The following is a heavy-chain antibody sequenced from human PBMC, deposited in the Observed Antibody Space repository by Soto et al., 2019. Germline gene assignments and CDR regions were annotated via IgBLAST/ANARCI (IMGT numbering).Heavy chain of an antibody. CDR1: DYTFTSYS. V-gene: IGHV1-18*04. CDR3: AREGANSRGWYDYFDF. J-gene: IGHJ4*02. CDR2: ISVYSGNT. Sequence: GASVKVSCKASDYTFTSYSITWVRQAPGQGLEWVGRISVYSGNTKYAQNLQGRVTLTTDTSTSTAYMELRSLRSDDTAVYYCAREGANSRGWYDYFDFWGQGTLVTVSS. D-gene: IGHD6-19*01.